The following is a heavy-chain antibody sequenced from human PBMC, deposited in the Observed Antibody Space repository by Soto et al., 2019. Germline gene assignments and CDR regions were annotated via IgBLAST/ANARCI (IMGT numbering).Heavy chain of an antibody. J-gene: IGHJ3*02. Sequence: GGSLRLSCAASGFTFSSYGMHWVRQAPGKGLEWVAVIWYDGSNKYYADSVKGRFTISRDNSKNTLYLQMNSLRAEDTAVYYCARVQYSYGYDGAFDIWGQGTMVTVS. CDR2: IWYDGSNK. V-gene: IGHV3-33*01. CDR3: ARVQYSYGYDGAFDI. CDR1: GFTFSSYG. D-gene: IGHD5-18*01.